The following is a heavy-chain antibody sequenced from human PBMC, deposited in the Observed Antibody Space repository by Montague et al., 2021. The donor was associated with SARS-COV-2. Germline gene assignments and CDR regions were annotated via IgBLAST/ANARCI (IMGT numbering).Heavy chain of an antibody. D-gene: IGHD7-27*01. CDR1: GGSISSRNW. V-gene: IGHV2-70*18. CDR3: VRLRPGGSLSGDMYYFDY. CDR2: IDWDDDK. J-gene: IGHJ4*02. Sequence: TLSLTCAVSGGSISSRNWWSWVRQPPGEGLEWLARIDWDDDKXXSTSLMTRLTISKVTSKNQVVLTVTKMEPVDTATYYCVRLRPGGSLSGDMYYFDYWGLGTLVTVSS.